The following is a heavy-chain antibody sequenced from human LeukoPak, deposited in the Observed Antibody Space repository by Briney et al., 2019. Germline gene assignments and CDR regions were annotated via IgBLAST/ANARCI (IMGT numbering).Heavy chain of an antibody. D-gene: IGHD5-12*01. CDR3: AKDGYSAATYYYYMDV. CDR2: IQYDGSEK. J-gene: IGHJ6*03. CDR1: GFTFSIYG. Sequence: SGGSLRLSCAASGFTFSIYGIHWVRQAPGKGLEWVAFIQYDGSEKYYADSVQGRFTISRDNSKNTLYLQMNSLRTEDTAVYYCAKDGYSAATYYYYMDVWGKGTTVTVSS. V-gene: IGHV3-30*02.